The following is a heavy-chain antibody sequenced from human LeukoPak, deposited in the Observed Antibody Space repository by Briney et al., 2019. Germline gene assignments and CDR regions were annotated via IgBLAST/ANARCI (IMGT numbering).Heavy chain of an antibody. J-gene: IGHJ3*02. Sequence: SETLSLTCAVYGGSFSGYYWSWIRQPPGKGLEWIGEINHSGSTNYNPSLKSRVTMSVDTSKNQFSLKLSSVTAADTAVYYCAHKFAGSYAFDIWGQGTMVTVSS. CDR2: INHSGST. CDR1: GGSFSGYY. CDR3: AHKFAGSYAFDI. V-gene: IGHV4-34*01.